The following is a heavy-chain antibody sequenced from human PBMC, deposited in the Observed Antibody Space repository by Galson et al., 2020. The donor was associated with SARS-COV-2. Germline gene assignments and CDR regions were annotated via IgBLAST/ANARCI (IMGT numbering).Heavy chain of an antibody. J-gene: IGHJ3*02. CDR3: ARIPAYGDTADMAFDI. D-gene: IGHD4-17*01. Sequence: GPTLVKHTQTLTLTCTFSGFSLSTSGMCVSWIRQPPGKALEWLALIDWDDDKYYSTSLKTRLTISKDTSKHQVVLTMTNMDPVDTATYYCARIPAYGDTADMAFDIWGQGTMVTVSS. CDR1: GFSLSTSGMC. V-gene: IGHV2-70*01. CDR2: IDWDDDK.